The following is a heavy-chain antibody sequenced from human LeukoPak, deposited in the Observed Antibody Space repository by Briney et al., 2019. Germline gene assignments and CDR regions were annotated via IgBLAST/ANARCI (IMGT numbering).Heavy chain of an antibody. D-gene: IGHD3-3*01. CDR3: ATDRGWRTSGYYLYYFEY. V-gene: IGHV3-7*01. CDR2: IKHDGSEK. Sequence: PGGSLRLSCAASGFIFTNFFMSRVRQAPGKGLEWVASIKHDGSEKYYVDSVRGRFTISRDNTKNLLYLQMSSLRAEDTAVYYCATDRGWRTSGYYLYYFEYWGQGTLVTFSS. CDR1: GFIFTNFF. J-gene: IGHJ4*02.